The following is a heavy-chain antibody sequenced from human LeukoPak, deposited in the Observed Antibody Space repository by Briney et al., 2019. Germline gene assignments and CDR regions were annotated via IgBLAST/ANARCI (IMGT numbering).Heavy chain of an antibody. Sequence: GGSLRPSCAASGFTFDDYAMHWVRQAPGKGLEWVSGISWNSGSIGYADSVKGRFTISRDNAKNSLYLQMNSLRAEDTAVYYCARDGDRVAAAGIFDYWGQGTLVTVSS. CDR2: ISWNSGSI. D-gene: IGHD6-13*01. J-gene: IGHJ4*02. CDR3: ARDGDRVAAAGIFDY. V-gene: IGHV3-9*01. CDR1: GFTFDDYA.